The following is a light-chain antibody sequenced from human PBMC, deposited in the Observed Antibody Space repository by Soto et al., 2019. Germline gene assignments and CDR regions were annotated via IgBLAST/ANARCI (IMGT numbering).Light chain of an antibody. Sequence: DIQMTQSPSSLSASLGDRFTITCRASQSISSYLNWYHQKPGKAPKLLIYAASSLQSGVPSRFSGSGSGKDFTITISTLQPEDFATYYCQQSYSTLITFGPGTKVDIK. V-gene: IGKV1-39*01. CDR3: QQSYSTLIT. CDR2: AAS. CDR1: QSISSY. J-gene: IGKJ3*01.